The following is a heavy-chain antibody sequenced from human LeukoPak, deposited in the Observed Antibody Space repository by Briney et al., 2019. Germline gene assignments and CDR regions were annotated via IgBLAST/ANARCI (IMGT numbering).Heavy chain of an antibody. CDR1: GHTFNSNA. D-gene: IGHD2-21*02. CDR2: INPTGGST. Sequence: ASVTVSCKASGHTFNSNAMNWVRQAPGEGLEWMGIINPTGGSTSYAQKFQGRVTMTRDTSTSTVYMELSSLRSEDTAVYYCARDHYHKIHSVMVTAPDYWGQGTLVIVSS. J-gene: IGHJ4*02. CDR3: ARDHYHKIHSVMVTAPDY. V-gene: IGHV1-46*02.